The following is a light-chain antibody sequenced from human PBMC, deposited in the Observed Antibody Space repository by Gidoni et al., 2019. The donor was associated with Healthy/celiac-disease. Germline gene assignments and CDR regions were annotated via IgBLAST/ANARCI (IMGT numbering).Light chain of an antibody. CDR2: AAS. CDR1: QSVSSY. V-gene: IGKV3-11*01. Sequence: ELVLTQSPATLSLSPGERATLPCRASQSVSSYLAWYQQKPGQAPRLLIYAASNRATGIPARFRGSGSGTDFTLTISSLEPEDFAVYYCQQRSNWPFTFGQGTQLEIK. J-gene: IGKJ5*01. CDR3: QQRSNWPFT.